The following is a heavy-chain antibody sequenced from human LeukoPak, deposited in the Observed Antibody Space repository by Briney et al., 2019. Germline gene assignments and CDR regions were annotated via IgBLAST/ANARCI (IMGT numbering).Heavy chain of an antibody. CDR2: INHSGST. CDR1: GGSFSGYY. J-gene: IGHJ5*02. D-gene: IGHD4-17*01. V-gene: IGHV4-34*01. Sequence: SETLSLTCAVYGGSFSGYYWSWIRQPPGKGLEWIGEINHSGSTNYNPSLKSRVTMSVDTSKNQFSLKLSSVTAADTAVYYCARDNYGDYLPAGFDPWGQGTLVTVSS. CDR3: ARDNYGDYLPAGFDP.